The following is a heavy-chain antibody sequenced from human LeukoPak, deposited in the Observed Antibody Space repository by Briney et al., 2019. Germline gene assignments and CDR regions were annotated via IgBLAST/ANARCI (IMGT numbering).Heavy chain of an antibody. D-gene: IGHD1-26*01. Sequence: TSETLSLTCAVCGGSFSDYYWTWLRQPPGRGLEWIGEINHRGRNNYSPSLTSRLTISVDTSKNQFSLKLSSVTAADTAVYYCARPHLGADNYWYFVLWGRGTLVTVSS. CDR2: INHRGRN. CDR1: GGSFSDYY. CDR3: ARPHLGADNYWYFVL. J-gene: IGHJ2*01. V-gene: IGHV4-34*01.